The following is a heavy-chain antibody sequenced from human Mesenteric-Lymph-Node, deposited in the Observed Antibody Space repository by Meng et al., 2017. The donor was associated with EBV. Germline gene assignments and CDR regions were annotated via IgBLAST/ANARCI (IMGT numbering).Heavy chain of an antibody. V-gene: IGHV2-5*02. CDR1: GFSLRTSGVG. Sequence: TPLSELGPPLSKPTPALRLTCTFFGFSLRTSGVGVGWIRQPPGKALEWLALIYWDDDKRYSPSLKSRLTITKDTSINQVVLTMINMDPVDTATYYCAHIKGGGNSGFLDYWGQGTLVTVSS. CDR3: AHIKGGGNSGFLDY. D-gene: IGHD4-23*01. J-gene: IGHJ4*02. CDR2: IYWDDDK.